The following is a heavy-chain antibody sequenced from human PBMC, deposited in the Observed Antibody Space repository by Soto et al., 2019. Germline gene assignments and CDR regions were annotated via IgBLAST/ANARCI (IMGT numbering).Heavy chain of an antibody. CDR3: AKVGRIAAAGTWFDP. CDR2: IHYTGST. J-gene: IGHJ5*02. D-gene: IGHD6-13*01. Sequence: SSETLSLTCTVSVGSVSGYFWSWIRQAPGREPELIAYIHYTGSTYYNPSLKSRVTISIDTSRNQFSLKVRSVNAADTAVYYCAKVGRIAAAGTWFDPWGQGILVTVSS. CDR1: VGSVSGYF. V-gene: IGHV4-59*02.